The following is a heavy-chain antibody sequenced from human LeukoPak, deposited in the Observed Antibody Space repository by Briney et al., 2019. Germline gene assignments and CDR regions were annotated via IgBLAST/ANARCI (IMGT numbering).Heavy chain of an antibody. CDR3: AKDIRYSS. Sequence: GGSLRLSCAASGFTFSSYDMSWVRQAPGKGPEWVSTIIGSGSSTYYADSVKGRFTISRDDSKNSLYLQMNSLRVEDTAVYYCAKDIRYSSWGEGTLVTVSS. J-gene: IGHJ4*02. D-gene: IGHD3-9*01. CDR2: IIGSGSST. V-gene: IGHV3-23*01. CDR1: GFTFSSYD.